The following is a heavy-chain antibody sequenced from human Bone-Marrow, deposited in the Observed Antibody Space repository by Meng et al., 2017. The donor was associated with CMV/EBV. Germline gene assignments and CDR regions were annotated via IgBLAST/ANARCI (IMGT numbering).Heavy chain of an antibody. CDR1: GFTVSSNY. CDR2: IYSGGST. CDR3: ARGGRQRGYSYGFEGYFDY. V-gene: IGHV3-53*01. Sequence: GASQKISCAAAGFTVSSNYMSWVCQAPGKGLEWVSVIYSGGSTYYADSVKGRFTISRDNSKNTLYLQMNSLRAEDTAVYYCARGGRQRGYSYGFEGYFDYWGQGTLVTVSS. J-gene: IGHJ4*02. D-gene: IGHD5-18*01.